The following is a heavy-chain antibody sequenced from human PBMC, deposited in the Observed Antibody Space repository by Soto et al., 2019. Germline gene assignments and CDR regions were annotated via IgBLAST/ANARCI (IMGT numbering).Heavy chain of an antibody. Sequence: EVQLLESGGGLVQPGGSLRLSCAASGFTFSSYAMSWVRQAPGKGLEWVSAISGSGGSTYYADSVKGRFTISRDNSKNSLYLQMNSLRAEDTAVYYCANVMATITQVDYWGQGTLVTVSS. CDR1: GFTFSSYA. CDR3: ANVMATITQVDY. CDR2: ISGSGGST. J-gene: IGHJ4*02. D-gene: IGHD5-12*01. V-gene: IGHV3-23*01.